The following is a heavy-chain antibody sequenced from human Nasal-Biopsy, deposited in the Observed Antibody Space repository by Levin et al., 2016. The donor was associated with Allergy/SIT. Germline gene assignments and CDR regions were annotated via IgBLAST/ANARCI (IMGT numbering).Heavy chain of an antibody. CDR3: ARTRCGSSWEYYFDF. D-gene: IGHD6-13*01. CDR1: GFSLSTSEMG. J-gene: IGHJ4*02. CDR2: IYWDDNK. Sequence: SGPTLVKPTQTLTLTCTFSGFSLSTSEMGVGWIRQPPGKALEWLALIYWDDNKRFSPSLKSRLTISKDTSKNQVVLRMTNVGPVDTATYYCARTRCGSSWEYYFDFWGQGTLVTVSS. V-gene: IGHV2-5*02.